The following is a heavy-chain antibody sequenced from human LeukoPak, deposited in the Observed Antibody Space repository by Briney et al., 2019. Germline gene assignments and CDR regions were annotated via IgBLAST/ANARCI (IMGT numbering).Heavy chain of an antibody. CDR2: ISGSGGST. D-gene: IGHD6-6*01. V-gene: IGHV3-23*01. CDR3: AKSEDPQRARPSFGVPRD. J-gene: IGHJ4*02. Sequence: GGSLRLSCAASGFTFSSYAMNWVRQAPGKGLEWVSAISGSGGSTYYADSVKGRFTIYRDNSKNTLYLQMNSLRAEDTAVYYGAKSEDPQRARPSFGVPRDWGQGTLVTVSS. CDR1: GFTFSSYA.